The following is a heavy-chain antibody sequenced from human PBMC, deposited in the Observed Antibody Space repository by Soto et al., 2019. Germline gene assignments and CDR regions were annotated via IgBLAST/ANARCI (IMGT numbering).Heavy chain of an antibody. V-gene: IGHV2-5*02. CDR2: IYWDDSK. J-gene: IGHJ4*02. D-gene: IGHD1-26*01. Sequence: QITLKESGPPLVKPTQTLTLNCTFSGFSLTTERVGVGWIRQPPGEALEWLAVIYWDDSKTYRPSLESRLTITKDTPKNQVALTMTNMDSLDTATYYCPHAYGGRSLYWGQGTLVTVSS. CDR1: GFSLTTERVG. CDR3: PHAYGGRSLY.